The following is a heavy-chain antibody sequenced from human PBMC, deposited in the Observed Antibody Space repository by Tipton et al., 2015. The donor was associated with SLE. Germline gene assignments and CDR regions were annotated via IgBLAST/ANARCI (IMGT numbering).Heavy chain of an antibody. CDR3: ATSLLDIETDSSPHEPLDT. CDR2: VYYSGST. Sequence: TLSLTCTVSGDSISRYYWTWIRQPPGKRLEWIGAVYYSGSTSFNPSLRSRLTMSIDTSKTHFSLRLTSVTAADTAVYYCATSLLDIETDSSPHEPLDTWGQGTMVTVSS. CDR1: GDSISRYY. D-gene: IGHD2-15*01. J-gene: IGHJ3*02. V-gene: IGHV4-59*07.